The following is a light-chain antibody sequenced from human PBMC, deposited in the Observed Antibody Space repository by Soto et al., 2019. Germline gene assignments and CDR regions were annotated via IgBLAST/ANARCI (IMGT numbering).Light chain of an antibody. CDR1: SSDIGSYDH. CDR2: AVS. CDR3: ISYTDRQSYL. Sequence: SVLTQPASVSGSPGQSITISCSGTSSDIGSYDHVAWYQQFPGKSPKLVIYAVSDQPSGVSDRFSGSKSGISASLTISGLQTEDEADYYCISYTDRQSYLFGTGTKVTVL. V-gene: IGLV2-14*03. J-gene: IGLJ1*01.